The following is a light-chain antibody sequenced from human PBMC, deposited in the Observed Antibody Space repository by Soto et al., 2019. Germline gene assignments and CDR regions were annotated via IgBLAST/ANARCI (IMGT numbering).Light chain of an antibody. CDR2: DVT. Sequence: QSVLTQPASVSGSPGQSITISCTGTSSDVGGYNYVSWYQQHPGKAPKLMIYDVTNRPSGVSSRFSGSKSGNTASLTISGLQADDEADYYCNSYSSSSTLVVFGGGTQLTVL. J-gene: IGLJ2*01. V-gene: IGLV2-14*01. CDR3: NSYSSSSTLVV. CDR1: SSDVGGYNY.